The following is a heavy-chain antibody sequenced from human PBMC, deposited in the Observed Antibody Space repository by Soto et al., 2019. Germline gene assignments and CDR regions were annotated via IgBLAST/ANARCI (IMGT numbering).Heavy chain of an antibody. Sequence: GGSLRLSCAASGFTFSSYGMHWVRQAPGKGLEWVAVISYDGSNKYYADSVKGRFTISRDNSKNTLYLQMNSLRAEDTAVYYCAKHTNLRFLEWFEPNWFDPWGQGTLVTVSS. CDR2: ISYDGSNK. D-gene: IGHD3-3*01. CDR3: AKHTNLRFLEWFEPNWFDP. J-gene: IGHJ5*02. CDR1: GFTFSSYG. V-gene: IGHV3-30*18.